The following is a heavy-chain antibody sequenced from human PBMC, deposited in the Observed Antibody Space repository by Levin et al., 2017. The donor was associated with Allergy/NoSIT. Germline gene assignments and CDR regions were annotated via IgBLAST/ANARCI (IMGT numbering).Heavy chain of an antibody. CDR2: IYYSGST. CDR3: ARARYYYDSSGYHVNWFDP. V-gene: IGHV4-39*01. J-gene: IGHJ5*02. CDR1: GGSISSSSYY. D-gene: IGHD3-22*01. Sequence: PSETLSLTCTVSGGSISSSSYYWGWIRQPPGKGLEWIGSIYYSGSTYYNPSLKSRVTISVDTSKNQFSLKLSSVTAADTAVYYCARARYYYDSSGYHVNWFDPWGQGTLVTVSS.